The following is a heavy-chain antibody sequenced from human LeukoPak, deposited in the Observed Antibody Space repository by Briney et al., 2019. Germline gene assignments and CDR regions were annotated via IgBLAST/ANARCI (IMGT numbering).Heavy chain of an antibody. CDR2: IRCDGSNK. J-gene: IGHJ4*02. CDR3: VYGDPRTVWY. Sequence: GGSLRLSCAASGFTFSSYGMHWVRQAPGKGLEWVAFIRCDGSNKYYAGSVKGRFTISRDNSKNTLYLQMNSLRAEDTAVYYCVYGDPRTVWYWGQGTLVTVSS. V-gene: IGHV3-30*02. D-gene: IGHD4-17*01. CDR1: GFTFSSYG.